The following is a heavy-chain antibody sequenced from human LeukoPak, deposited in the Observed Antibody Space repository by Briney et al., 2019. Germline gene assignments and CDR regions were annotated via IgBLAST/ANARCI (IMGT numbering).Heavy chain of an antibody. V-gene: IGHV4-4*07. D-gene: IGHD4-17*01. J-gene: IGHJ5*02. CDR3: ARRATVTTTEWFDP. CDR2: IYTSGRT. Sequence: SETLSLTCTVSGGSISSYYWSWIRQPAGKGLEWIGRIYTSGRTNYNPALKSRVTMSVDTSKNQFSLKLSAVTAADTAVYYCARRATVTTTEWFDPWGQGTLVTVSS. CDR1: GGSISSYY.